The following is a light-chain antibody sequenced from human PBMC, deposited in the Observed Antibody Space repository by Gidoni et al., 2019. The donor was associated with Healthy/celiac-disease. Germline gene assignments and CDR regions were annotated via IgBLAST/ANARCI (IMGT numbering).Light chain of an antibody. Sequence: DIQMTQSPSSLSASVGDRVTITYRASQSISSYLNWYQQKPGKAPKLLIYAASSLQSGVPSRFSGSGSGTDFTLTISSLQPEDFANYYCQQSYSTPWTFGQGTKVEIK. CDR3: QQSYSTPWT. J-gene: IGKJ1*01. CDR2: AAS. CDR1: QSISSY. V-gene: IGKV1-39*01.